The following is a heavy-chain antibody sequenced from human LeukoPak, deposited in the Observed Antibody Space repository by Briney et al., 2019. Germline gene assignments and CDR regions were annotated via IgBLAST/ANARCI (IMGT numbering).Heavy chain of an antibody. V-gene: IGHV3-30*02. CDR3: ARVTVTTFSPTDYMDV. Sequence: GGSLRLSCAASGFTFSSYGMHWVRQAPGKGLEWVAFIRYDGSNKYYADSVKGRFTTSRDNAKNSLYLQMNSLRAEDTAVYYCARVTVTTFSPTDYMDVWGKGTTVTISS. J-gene: IGHJ6*03. CDR2: IRYDGSNK. CDR1: GFTFSSYG. D-gene: IGHD4-17*01.